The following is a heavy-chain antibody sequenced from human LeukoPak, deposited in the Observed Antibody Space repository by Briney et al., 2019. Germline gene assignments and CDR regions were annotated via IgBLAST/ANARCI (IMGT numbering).Heavy chain of an antibody. CDR2: ISGSGGTT. V-gene: IGHV3-23*01. D-gene: IGHD1-26*01. Sequence: GGSLRLSCAASGLTFSSYAMSWVRQSPGKGLEWVSGISGSGGTTYYADSVKGRFTISRDNSKNTLYLQMNSLRAEDTAVYYCAKRAASGEYFDHWGQGTLVTVSS. J-gene: IGHJ4*02. CDR1: GLTFSSYA. CDR3: AKRAASGEYFDH.